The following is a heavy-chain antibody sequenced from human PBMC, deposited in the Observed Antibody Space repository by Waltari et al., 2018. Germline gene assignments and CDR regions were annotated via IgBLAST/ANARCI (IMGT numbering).Heavy chain of an antibody. Sequence: QVQLVQSGAEVKKPGASVKVSCKASGYTFTSYDINWVRQATGQGLEWMGWMNPNSGNTGYAQKFQGRVTMTRNNSISTAYMGLSSLRSEDTAVYYCARGQGPYCSGGSCYSGEDYWGQGTLVTVSS. CDR2: MNPNSGNT. J-gene: IGHJ4*02. D-gene: IGHD2-15*01. CDR1: GYTFTSYD. V-gene: IGHV1-8*01. CDR3: ARGQGPYCSGGSCYSGEDY.